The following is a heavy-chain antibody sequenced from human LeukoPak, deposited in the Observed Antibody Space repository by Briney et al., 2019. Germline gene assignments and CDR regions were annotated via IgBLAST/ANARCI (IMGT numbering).Heavy chain of an antibody. CDR2: INHSGST. J-gene: IGHJ4*02. CDR1: GGSFSGYY. D-gene: IGHD2-15*01. Sequence: SETLSPTCAVYGGSFSGYYWSWIRQPPGKGLEWIGEINHSGSTNYNPSLKSRVTIPVDTSKNQFSLKLSSVTAADTAVYYCARGSPYCSGGSCKITHFDYWGQGTLVTVSS. CDR3: ARGSPYCSGGSCKITHFDY. V-gene: IGHV4-34*01.